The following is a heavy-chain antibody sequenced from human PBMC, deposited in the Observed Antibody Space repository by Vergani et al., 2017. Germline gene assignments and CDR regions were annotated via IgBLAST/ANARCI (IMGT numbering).Heavy chain of an antibody. CDR1: GFTLSNYD. CDR3: AKHFRGWVIDS. Sequence: QVQLVESGGGVVQRGGSLRLSCATSGFTLSNYDMQWIRQGPGKGLEFVAFIQVDGSNQYYEDSVKGRFTLSRDFSKNTLYLQMNSLSTDDTATYYGAKHFRGWVIDSWGQGTQVMVSS. D-gene: IGHD3-16*01. J-gene: IGHJ4*02. V-gene: IGHV3-30*02. CDR2: IQVDGSNQ.